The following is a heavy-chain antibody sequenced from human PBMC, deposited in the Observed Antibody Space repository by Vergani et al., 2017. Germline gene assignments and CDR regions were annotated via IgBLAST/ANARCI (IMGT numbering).Heavy chain of an antibody. CDR1: GYTFTGYY. D-gene: IGHD2-2*01. J-gene: IGHJ4*02. CDR3: ARGGPARGPYGY. CDR2: INPNSGGT. Sequence: QVQLVQSGAEVKKPGASVQVSCKASGYTFTGYYMHWVRQAPGQGLEWMGWINPNSGGTNYAQKLQGRVTMTRDTSISTAYMELSSLISDDTAVYYCARGGPARGPYGYWGQGTLVTVSS. V-gene: IGHV1-2*02.